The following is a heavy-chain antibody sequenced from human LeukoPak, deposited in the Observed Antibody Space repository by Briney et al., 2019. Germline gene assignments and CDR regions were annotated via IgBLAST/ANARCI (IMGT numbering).Heavy chain of an antibody. CDR2: INHSGST. J-gene: IGHJ4*02. CDR3: AREACDY. CDR1: GGSFSGYY. Sequence: SETLSLTCAVYGGSFSGYYWSWIRQPPGKGLEWIGEINHSGSTNYNPSLKSRVTISVDTSKNQFSLKLSSVTAADTAVYYCAREACDYWGQGTLVTVSS. V-gene: IGHV4-34*01.